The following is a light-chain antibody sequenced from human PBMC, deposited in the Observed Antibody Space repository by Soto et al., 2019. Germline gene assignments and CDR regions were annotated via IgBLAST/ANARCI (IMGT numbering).Light chain of an antibody. J-gene: IGLJ2*01. CDR2: SNT. Sequence: QSVLTQPPSVSGAPGQRVTISCTGNSSNIGAGYDVHWYQQLPGTAPKLLIYSNTNRPSGVPDRFSGSKSGTSASLAITGLQAEDEADYYCQSYDSSLSAVVFGGGTKL. V-gene: IGLV1-40*01. CDR1: SSNIGAGYD. CDR3: QSYDSSLSAVV.